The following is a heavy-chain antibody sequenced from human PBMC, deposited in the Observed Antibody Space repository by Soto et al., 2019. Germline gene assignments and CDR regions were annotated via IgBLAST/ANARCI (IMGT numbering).Heavy chain of an antibody. Sequence: EVQLIESGGDLVQPGGSLRLSCAVSGFSFRSYWMHWVRQAPGKGLVWVSRVDSDGSDAIYADSVKGRFTVSRDNARNTLFLQLNSLRVDDTAVYYCARGGCDHAFDVWGQGTMVTVSS. CDR3: ARGGCDHAFDV. CDR1: GFSFRSYW. CDR2: VDSDGSDA. D-gene: IGHD2-15*01. V-gene: IGHV3-74*01. J-gene: IGHJ3*01.